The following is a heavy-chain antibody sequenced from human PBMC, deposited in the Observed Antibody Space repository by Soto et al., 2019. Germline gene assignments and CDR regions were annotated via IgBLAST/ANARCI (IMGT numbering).Heavy chain of an antibody. Sequence: ASVKVSCKASGYTFTGYYMHWVRQAPGQGLEWMGWINPNSGGTNYAQKFQGWVTMTRDTSISTAYMELSRLRSDDTAVYYCARAAVAGTEYYYYGMDVWGPGTTVTVSS. CDR1: GYTFTGYY. CDR2: INPNSGGT. V-gene: IGHV1-2*04. J-gene: IGHJ6*02. D-gene: IGHD6-19*01. CDR3: ARAAVAGTEYYYYGMDV.